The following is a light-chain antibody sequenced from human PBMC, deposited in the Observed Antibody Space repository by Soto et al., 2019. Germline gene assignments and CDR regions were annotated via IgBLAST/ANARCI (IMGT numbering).Light chain of an antibody. CDR3: SSFTGSSYV. J-gene: IGLJ1*01. CDR2: DVT. CDR1: SSDVGNNNY. Sequence: QSALTLPASVSGSPGQSITISCTGTSSDVGNNNYVSWYQQNPGKAPKVMICDVTNRPSGVSNRFSGSKSGNTASLTISGLQAEDEADYYCSSFTGSSYVFGTGTKLTVL. V-gene: IGLV2-14*01.